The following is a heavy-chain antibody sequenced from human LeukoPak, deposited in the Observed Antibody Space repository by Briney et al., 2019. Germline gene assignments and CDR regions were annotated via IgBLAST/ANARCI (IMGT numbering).Heavy chain of an antibody. D-gene: IGHD5-24*01. J-gene: IGHJ4*02. CDR2: VSGSGDRT. CDR1: GFTFTNYA. Sequence: GGSLRLSCAASGFTFTNYAMTWVRQTPGMGLEWVSTVSGSGDRTYYADSVKGRVTISRDNSKNTLFLQVNSLRAEDTAVYYCAKDGRDVYNNNNNFLFDYGAREPLVTVPS. CDR3: AKDGRDVYNNNNNFLFDY. V-gene: IGHV3-23*01.